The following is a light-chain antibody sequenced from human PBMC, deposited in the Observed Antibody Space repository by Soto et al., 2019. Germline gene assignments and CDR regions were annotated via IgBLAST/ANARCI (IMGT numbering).Light chain of an antibody. CDR1: QGISSY. J-gene: IGKJ1*01. CDR2: AAS. Sequence: DIRMTQSPSTLSASVGDRVTITCRASQGISSYLNWYQQKPGKAPKLLIYAASSLQSGVPSRFSGSGSGTDFTLTISSLQPEDFATYYCQQFFNYPWTFGQGTKVDIK. V-gene: IGKV1-39*01. CDR3: QQFFNYPWT.